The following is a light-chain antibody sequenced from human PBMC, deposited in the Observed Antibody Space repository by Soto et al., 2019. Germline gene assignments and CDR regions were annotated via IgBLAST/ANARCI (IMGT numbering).Light chain of an antibody. J-gene: IGKJ2*01. Sequence: EIVLTQSPGTLSLSPGERATLSCRASQSLSSSYLAWYQQKPDQPPRLLIYGASSRATGIPDRFSGSGSGTDFTLTLSRLEPEDFAVYYCQQYGTSPYTFGQGTKLEIK. V-gene: IGKV3-20*01. CDR3: QQYGTSPYT. CDR1: QSLSSSY. CDR2: GAS.